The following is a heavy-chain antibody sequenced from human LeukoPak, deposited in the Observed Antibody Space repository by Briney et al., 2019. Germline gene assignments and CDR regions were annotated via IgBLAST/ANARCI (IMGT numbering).Heavy chain of an antibody. D-gene: IGHD3-10*01. V-gene: IGHV4-59*08. CDR3: ARVRGIMGYYFDY. J-gene: IGHJ4*02. CDR1: GGSISSYY. Sequence: SETLSLTCTVSGGSISSYYWSWIRQPLGKGLEWIGYIYYSGSTNYNPSLKSRVTISVDTSKNQFSLKLSSVTAADTAVYYCARVRGIMGYYFDYWGQGTLVTVSS. CDR2: IYYSGST.